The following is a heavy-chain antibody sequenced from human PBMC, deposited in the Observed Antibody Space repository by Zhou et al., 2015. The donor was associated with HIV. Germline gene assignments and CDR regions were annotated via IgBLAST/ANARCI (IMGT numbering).Heavy chain of an antibody. V-gene: IGHV1-18*01. CDR1: GYIFTYYG. J-gene: IGHJ5*02. CDR2: ISAHNGNA. D-gene: IGHD2-21*02. Sequence: HVQLVQSGAEVKKPGTSVKVSCKAFGYIFTYYGITWVRQAPGQGLEWMGWISAHNGNAKYAQKFQGRVTMTTDTSARTVYMELKRLTSDDTAVYYCARVGPGVTENWLDPWGQGTLVTVSS. CDR3: ARVGPGVTENWLDP.